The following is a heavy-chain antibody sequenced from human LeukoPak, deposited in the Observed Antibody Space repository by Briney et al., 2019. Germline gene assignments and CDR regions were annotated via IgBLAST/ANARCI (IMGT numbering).Heavy chain of an antibody. CDR3: ARERAYDILTSYFDWYFDL. D-gene: IGHD3-9*01. Sequence: GGSLRLSCVASGFTFGKYWMSWVRQAPGKGLEWVSYISGSSGIIDYADSVRGRFTISRDNAKNSLYLQMNSLRAEDTAVYYCARERAYDILTSYFDWYFDLWGRGTLVTVSS. CDR1: GFTFGKYW. J-gene: IGHJ2*01. CDR2: ISGSSGII. V-gene: IGHV3-48*01.